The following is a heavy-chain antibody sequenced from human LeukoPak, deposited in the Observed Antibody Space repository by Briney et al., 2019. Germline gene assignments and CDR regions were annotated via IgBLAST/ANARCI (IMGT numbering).Heavy chain of an antibody. CDR1: GGSISSYY. V-gene: IGHV4-59*01. Sequence: PSETLSLTCTVSGGSISSYYWSWIRQPPGKGLEWIGYIYYSGSANYNPTNYNPSLKSRVTISVDTSKNQFPLKLSFVTAADTAVYYCARSGSSGWYGAFDIWGQGTMVTVSS. D-gene: IGHD6-19*01. CDR2: IYYSGSANYNPT. CDR3: ARSGSSGWYGAFDI. J-gene: IGHJ3*02.